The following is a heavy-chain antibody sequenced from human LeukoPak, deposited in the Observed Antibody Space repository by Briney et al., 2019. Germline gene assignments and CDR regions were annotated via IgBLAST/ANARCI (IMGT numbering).Heavy chain of an antibody. D-gene: IGHD1-26*01. Sequence: ASVKVSSKASGYTFTSYGISWVRQAPGQGLEWMGWISAYNGNTNYAQKLHGRVTMTTDTSTSTAYMELRSLRSDDTAVDYCAREIGSYLDYCGQGTLVTVSS. J-gene: IGHJ4*02. CDR3: AREIGSYLDY. CDR1: GYTFTSYG. V-gene: IGHV1-18*01. CDR2: ISAYNGNT.